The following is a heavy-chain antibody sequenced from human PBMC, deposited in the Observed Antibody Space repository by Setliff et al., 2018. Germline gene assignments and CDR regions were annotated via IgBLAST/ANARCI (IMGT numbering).Heavy chain of an antibody. CDR3: AHGRTGIAPPDFDY. CDR2: IYWNGDE. J-gene: IGHJ4*02. D-gene: IGHD1-1*01. V-gene: IGHV2-5*01. Sequence: SGPTLVNPTHTLTLTCTFSGFSLSPRGESVGWIRQPPGKAPEWVALIYWNGDERYSASLQSRHRITKDTSRNQVVLTLTNMSPDDTATYYCAHGRTGIAPPDFDYWGQGNLVTVSS. CDR1: GFSLSPRGES.